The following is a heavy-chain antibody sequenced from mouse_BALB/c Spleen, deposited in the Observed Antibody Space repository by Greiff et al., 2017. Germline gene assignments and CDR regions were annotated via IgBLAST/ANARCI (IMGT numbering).Heavy chain of an antibody. D-gene: IGHD2-1*01. CDR3: ARWGYYGNYYAMDY. V-gene: IGHV5-17*02. CDR2: ISSGSSTI. CDR1: GFTFSSFG. Sequence: EVQGVESGGGLVQPGGSRKLSCAASGFTFSSFGMHWVRQAPEKGLEWVAYISSGSSTIYYADTVKGRFTISRDNPKNTLFLQLTSLRSEDTAMYYCARWGYYGNYYAMDYWGQGTSVTVSS. J-gene: IGHJ4*01.